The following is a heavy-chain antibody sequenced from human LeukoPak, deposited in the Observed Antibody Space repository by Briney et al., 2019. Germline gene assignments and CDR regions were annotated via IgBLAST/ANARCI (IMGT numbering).Heavy chain of an antibody. D-gene: IGHD3-22*01. V-gene: IGHV4-59*01. J-gene: IGHJ4*02. CDR3: ASLKNGYYFDY. Sequence: SETLSLTCTVSGGSISSYYWSWIRQPPGKGPEWIGYIYYSGSTNYNPSLKSRVTISVDTSKNQFSLKLSSVTAADTAVYYCASLKNGYYFDYWGQGTLVSVSS. CDR1: GGSISSYY. CDR2: IYYSGST.